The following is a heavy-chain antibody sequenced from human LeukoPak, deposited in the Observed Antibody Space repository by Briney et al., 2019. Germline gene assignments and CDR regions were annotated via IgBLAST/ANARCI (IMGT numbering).Heavy chain of an antibody. V-gene: IGHV4-4*07. Sequence: SETLSLTCTVSGGSISNYYWSWIRQPAGKGLEWIGRIYSTGTTDSSPSLKSRVTMSVDTSKNQFSLNLRSVTAADTAVYYCARGSSGWYSIDYWGQGILVTVSS. CDR3: ARGSSGWYSIDY. CDR2: IYSTGTT. CDR1: GGSISNYY. D-gene: IGHD6-19*01. J-gene: IGHJ4*02.